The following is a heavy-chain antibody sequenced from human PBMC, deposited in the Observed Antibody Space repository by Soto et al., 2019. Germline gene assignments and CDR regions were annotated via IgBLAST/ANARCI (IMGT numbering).Heavy chain of an antibody. CDR1: GGTLNKHA. CDR3: ARGGTSGWLKGAYDV. CDR2: IIPMFGIP. J-gene: IGHJ3*01. Sequence: QVQPVQSGAEVKKPGSSVKVSCKASGGTLNKHAITWVRRAPGQGLEWLGGIIPMFGIPNYPQKFQGRVIITADDSTNTSHMELSSLTSDDTAVYFCARGGTSGWLKGAYDVWGQGTMVTVSS. V-gene: IGHV1-69*01. D-gene: IGHD6-19*01.